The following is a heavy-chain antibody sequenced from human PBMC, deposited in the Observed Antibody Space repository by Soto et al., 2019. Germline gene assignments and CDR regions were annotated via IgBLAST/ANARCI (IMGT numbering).Heavy chain of an antibody. V-gene: IGHV3-33*01. CDR1: GFTFNDYA. Sequence: GGSLRLSCVTSGFTFNDYAMHWVRQAPGKGLEWVAVIRPDGSNRYYADSVKGRFTISRDISKNTLYLQMSSLRADDTAVYFCARVGRPQHLLTGFDNWGQGTLVTVSS. CDR2: IRPDGSNR. J-gene: IGHJ5*02. D-gene: IGHD3-16*01. CDR3: ARVGRPQHLLTGFDN.